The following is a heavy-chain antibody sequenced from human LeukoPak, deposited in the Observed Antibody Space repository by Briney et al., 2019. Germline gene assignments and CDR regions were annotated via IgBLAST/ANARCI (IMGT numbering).Heavy chain of an antibody. CDR1: GFTFSTYS. V-gene: IGHV3-21*01. D-gene: IGHD5-12*01. J-gene: IGHJ6*03. CDR3: ARVSTTGCDYHMDV. CDR2: ISSSSTYI. Sequence: GGSLRLSCAASGFTFSTYSIIWVRQAPGKGLEWVSSISSSSTYIYYGDSVKGRFTISRDNAKNSSYLQMSSLRAEDTAVYYCARVSTTGCDYHMDVWGKGTAVTISS.